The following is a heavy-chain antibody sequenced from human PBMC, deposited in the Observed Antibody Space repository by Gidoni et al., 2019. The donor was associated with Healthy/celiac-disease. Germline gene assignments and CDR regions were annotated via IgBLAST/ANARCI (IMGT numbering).Heavy chain of an antibody. CDR2: IYYSGST. CDR1: GGSISSSSYY. J-gene: IGHJ5*02. CDR3: ARHGGGSRDWFDP. V-gene: IGHV4-39*01. D-gene: IGHD3-16*01. Sequence: QLQLQESGPGLVKPSETLSLTCTVSGGSISSSSYYWGWIRQPPGKGLEWIGSIYYSGSTYYNPSLKSRVTISVDTSKNQFSLKLSSVTAADTAVYYCARHGGGSRDWFDPWGQGTLVTVSS.